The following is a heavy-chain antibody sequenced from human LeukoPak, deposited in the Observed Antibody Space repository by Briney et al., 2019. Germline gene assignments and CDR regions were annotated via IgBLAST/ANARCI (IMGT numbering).Heavy chain of an antibody. J-gene: IGHJ4*02. V-gene: IGHV4-4*07. CDR2: IYTSGST. Sequence: SETLSLTCTVSGGSISSYYWSWIRQPAGKGLEWIGRIYTSGSTNYNPSLKSRVTMSVDTSKNQFSLKLSSVTAADTAVYYCARGRYYYDSSGYYNERSDYWGQGTLVTVSS. CDR3: ARGRYYYDSSGYYNERSDY. D-gene: IGHD3-22*01. CDR1: GGSISSYY.